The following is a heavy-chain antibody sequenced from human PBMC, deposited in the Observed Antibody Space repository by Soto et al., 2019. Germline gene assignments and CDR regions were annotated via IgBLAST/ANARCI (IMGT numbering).Heavy chain of an antibody. Sequence: GASVKVSCKASGDSFSSSGISWVRQAPGQGLEWVGGIIPIFVTSHYAQKFQGRVTITADESTNTAYMELSSLTSEDTAVYYCARSLDYHDYTGYSTVGVYFDYWGLGTLVTVSS. D-gene: IGHD3-22*01. V-gene: IGHV1-69*13. CDR2: IIPIFVTS. CDR3: ARSLDYHDYTGYSTVGVYFDY. CDR1: GDSFSSSG. J-gene: IGHJ4*02.